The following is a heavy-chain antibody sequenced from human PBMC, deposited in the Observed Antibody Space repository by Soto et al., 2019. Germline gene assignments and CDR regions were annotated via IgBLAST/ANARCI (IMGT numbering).Heavy chain of an antibody. CDR3: ARVRYGDY. J-gene: IGHJ4*02. CDR2: ISAHNGNT. D-gene: IGHD1-1*01. Sequence: QVHLVQSGAEVKKPGASVKVSCQGSGYAFTTYGINWVRPAPGQGLEWMGWISAHNGNTNYALKLQGRVTVTRDTSTSTAYMELRSLRYDDTAVYYCARVRYGDYWGQGALVTVSS. V-gene: IGHV1-18*01. CDR1: GYAFTTYG.